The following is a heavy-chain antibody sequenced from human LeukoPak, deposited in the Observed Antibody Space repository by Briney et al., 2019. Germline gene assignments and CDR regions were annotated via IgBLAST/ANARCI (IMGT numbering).Heavy chain of an antibody. V-gene: IGHV3-7*01. D-gene: IGHD2-2*01. Sequence: GGSLRLSCEVSGFTLSNFWMSWVRQAPGKGLEWVANIKQDGSDQFYVDSVKGRFTITRDNAKNSLFLQMNSLRAEDTAVYYCARPRATSCCSMDVWGKGTTVTVAS. J-gene: IGHJ6*03. CDR3: ARPRATSCCSMDV. CDR2: IKQDGSDQ. CDR1: GFTLSNFW.